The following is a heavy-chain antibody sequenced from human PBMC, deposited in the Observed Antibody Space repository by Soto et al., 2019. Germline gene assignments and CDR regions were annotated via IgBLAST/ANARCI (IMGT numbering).Heavy chain of an antibody. V-gene: IGHV3-33*01. Sequence: QVHLVESGGGVVQPGGSLRLSCAASGFTFSSYAIHWVRQAPGKGLEWVAIIWFDGSNKYYADSVKGRFSISRDNSKNTLFLQMDSLRAEDTAVYYCARGQLPADTTYFDFWGQGTLVIVSS. D-gene: IGHD6-19*01. CDR2: IWFDGSNK. CDR1: GFTFSSYA. J-gene: IGHJ4*02. CDR3: ARGQLPADTTYFDF.